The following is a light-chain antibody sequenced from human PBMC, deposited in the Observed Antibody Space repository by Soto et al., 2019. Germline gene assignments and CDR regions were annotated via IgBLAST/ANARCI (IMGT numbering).Light chain of an antibody. CDR3: CSYAGSSTVI. Sequence: QSALTQPASVSGSPGQSITISCTGSRSDVGSYNLVSWYQHHPGKAPKLMIYDVNKRPSGVSNRFSGSKSGNTASLTISGLQPEDEADYYCCSYAGSSTVIFVRGTKLTVL. V-gene: IGLV2-23*02. CDR2: DVN. J-gene: IGLJ2*01. CDR1: RSDVGSYNL.